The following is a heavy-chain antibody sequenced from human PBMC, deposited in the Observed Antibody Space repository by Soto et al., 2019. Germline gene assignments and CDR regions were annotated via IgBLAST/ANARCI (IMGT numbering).Heavy chain of an antibody. CDR1: GYTFTNYA. Sequence: ASVKVSCKASGYTFTNYAISWVRQAPGQGLEWMGWISTYTGNTNYAQKLQGRVTMTTDTSTRTVYLDLRSLKSDDTAVYYCARGGYYDNTWGKLSHYGLDVWGQGTSVTVSS. V-gene: IGHV1-18*01. CDR3: ARGGYYDNTWGKLSHYGLDV. J-gene: IGHJ6*02. CDR2: ISTYTGNT. D-gene: IGHD3-16*01.